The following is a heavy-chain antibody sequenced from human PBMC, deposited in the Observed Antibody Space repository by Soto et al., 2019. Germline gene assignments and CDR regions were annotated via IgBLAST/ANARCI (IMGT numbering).Heavy chain of an antibody. V-gene: IGHV1-69*13. J-gene: IGHJ4*02. CDR3: ARTTAVPNTLRSRYFFDY. D-gene: IGHD4-17*01. CDR1: GVTFSRQD. Sequence: GASVKVSCKASGVTFSRQDMRWVRQAPGQGLEWMGGIIPIFGTPQYAEKFQDRVTITADESTSTAYMELSSLTSEDTALYYCARTTAVPNTLRSRYFFDYWGQGTLVTVS. CDR2: IIPIFGTP.